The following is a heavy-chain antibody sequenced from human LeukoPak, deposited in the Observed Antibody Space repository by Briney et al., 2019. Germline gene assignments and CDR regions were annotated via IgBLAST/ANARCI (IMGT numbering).Heavy chain of an antibody. V-gene: IGHV1-24*01. CDR2: FNPEDGET. J-gene: IGHJ4*02. D-gene: IGHD6-19*01. Sequence: ASVKVSCKGSGYIFTELSMHWVRQAPGQGLEWMGGFNPEDGETFYAQKFQGRVNMTEDTSTDTAYMELSSLSYDDTAVYYCAKESGAVAGQEYYFDYWGQGTLVTVSS. CDR1: GYIFTELS. CDR3: AKESGAVAGQEYYFDY.